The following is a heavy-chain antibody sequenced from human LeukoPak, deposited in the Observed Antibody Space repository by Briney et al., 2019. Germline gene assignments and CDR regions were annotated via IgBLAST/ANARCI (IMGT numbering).Heavy chain of an antibody. CDR3: ARAGGSGYNNNWFDP. J-gene: IGHJ5*02. Sequence: PSETLSLTCTVSGGSINSYYWSWLRQPPEKGLEWVGYIYYSGSTNYNPPLKSRVTISVDTSKNQFSLKLSSVTAADTAVYYCARAGGSGYNNNWFDPWGQGTLVTVSS. D-gene: IGHD3-3*01. CDR1: GGSINSYY. V-gene: IGHV4-59*01. CDR2: IYYSGST.